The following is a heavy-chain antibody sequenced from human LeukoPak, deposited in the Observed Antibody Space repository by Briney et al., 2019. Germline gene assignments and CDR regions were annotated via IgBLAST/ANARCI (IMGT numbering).Heavy chain of an antibody. V-gene: IGHV3-21*01. CDR2: ISSSSGYI. J-gene: IGHJ4*02. CDR3: ARDPSLGDGYKPFDY. CDR1: GFTFSSYS. D-gene: IGHD5-24*01. Sequence: GGSLRLSCAASGFTFSSYSMNWVRQAPGKGLEWVSSISSSSGYIYYADSVKGRFTISRDNAKNSLYLQMNSLRAEDTAVYYCARDPSLGDGYKPFDYWGQGTLVTVSS.